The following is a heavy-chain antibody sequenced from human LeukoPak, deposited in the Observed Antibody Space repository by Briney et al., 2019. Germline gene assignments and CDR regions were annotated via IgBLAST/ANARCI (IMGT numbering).Heavy chain of an antibody. Sequence: PSETLSLTCAVYGGSFSGYYWSWIRQPPGKGLEWIGEINHSGSTNYNPSLKSRVTISVDTSKNQFSLKLSSVTAADTAVYYCARAGGDYYDSSGYYYVNFDYWGQGTLVTVSS. D-gene: IGHD3-22*01. CDR3: ARAGGDYYDSSGYYYVNFDY. CDR1: GGSFSGYY. CDR2: INHSGST. V-gene: IGHV4-34*01. J-gene: IGHJ4*02.